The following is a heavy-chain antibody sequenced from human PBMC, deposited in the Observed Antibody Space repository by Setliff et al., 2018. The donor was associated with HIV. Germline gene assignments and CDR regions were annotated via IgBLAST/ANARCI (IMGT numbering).Heavy chain of an antibody. D-gene: IGHD1-26*01. CDR2: FDPEDGET. V-gene: IGHV1-24*01. CDR1: GYTLTELS. CDR3: ARFRKFQLVGALDY. Sequence: ASVKVSCKISGYTLTELSIHWVRQAPGKGLEWMANFDPEDGETFYAQKFQGRLTMTEDTSTDTAYMELSSLRSEDTAVYYCARFRKFQLVGALDYWGQGTLVTVSS. J-gene: IGHJ4*02.